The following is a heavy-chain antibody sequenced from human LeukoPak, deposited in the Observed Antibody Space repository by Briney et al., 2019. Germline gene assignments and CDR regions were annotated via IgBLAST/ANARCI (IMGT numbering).Heavy chain of an antibody. CDR3: ARTLGERWLQLRSHFDY. CDR2: IYHSGST. CDR1: GYSINTGYY. Sequence: SETLSLTCAVSGYSINTGYYWGWIRQPPGKGLEWIGSIYHSGSTYYNPSLKSRVTISVDTSKNQFSLKLSSVTAADTAVYYCARTLGERWLQLRSHFDYWGQGTLVTVSS. J-gene: IGHJ4*02. V-gene: IGHV4-38-2*01. D-gene: IGHD5-24*01.